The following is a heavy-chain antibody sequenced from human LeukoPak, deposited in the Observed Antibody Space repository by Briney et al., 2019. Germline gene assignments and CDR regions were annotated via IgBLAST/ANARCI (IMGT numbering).Heavy chain of an antibody. V-gene: IGHV3-66*01. CDR1: GFAVSSNC. CDR3: ARVLGYYYDSSGYSDGMDV. Sequence: PGGSLRLSCAASGFAVSSNCMSWVRQAPGKGLEWVSVIYSGGSTYYADSVKGRFTISRDNSKNTLYLQMNSLRAEDTAVYYCARVLGYYYDSSGYSDGMDVWGQGTTVTVSS. CDR2: IYSGGST. D-gene: IGHD3-22*01. J-gene: IGHJ6*02.